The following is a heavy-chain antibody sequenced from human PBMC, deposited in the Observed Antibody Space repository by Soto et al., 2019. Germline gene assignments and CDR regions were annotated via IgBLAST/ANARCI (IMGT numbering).Heavy chain of an antibody. Sequence: PSETLSLTCTVSGGSISSSSYYWGWIRQPPGKGLEWIGSIYYSGSTYYNPSLKSRVTISVDTSKNQFSLKLSSVTAADTAVYYCARGYDFVYYMDVWGKGTTVTVSS. CDR2: IYYSGST. J-gene: IGHJ6*03. D-gene: IGHD3-3*01. CDR3: ARGYDFVYYMDV. CDR1: GGSISSSSYY. V-gene: IGHV4-39*07.